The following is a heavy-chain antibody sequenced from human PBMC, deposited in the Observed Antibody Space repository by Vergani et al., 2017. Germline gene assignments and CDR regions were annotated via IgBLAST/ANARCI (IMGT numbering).Heavy chain of an antibody. CDR1: GGSISSYY. D-gene: IGHD3-22*01. CDR3: ARFTYDVYAFEI. CDR2: INHSGST. V-gene: IGHV4-34*10. J-gene: IGHJ3*02. Sequence: QVQLQESGPGLVKPSETLSLTCTVSGGSISSYYWSWIRQPPGKGLEWIGEINHSGSTNYNPSLKSRVTISVDTSKNQFSLKLSSVTAADTAVYYCARFTYDVYAFEIWGQGTMVTVSS.